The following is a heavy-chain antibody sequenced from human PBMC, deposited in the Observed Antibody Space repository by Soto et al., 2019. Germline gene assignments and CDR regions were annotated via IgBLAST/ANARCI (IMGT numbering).Heavy chain of an antibody. J-gene: IGHJ4*02. CDR2: ISAYNGNT. Sequence: ASVKVSCKASGYTFTSYGISWVRQAPGQGLEWMGWISAYNGNTNYAQKLQGRVTMTTDTSTSTAYMELRSLRSGDTAVYYCARDKGDILTGYSWRQAITQWGQGTLVTVSS. CDR1: GYTFTSYG. V-gene: IGHV1-18*01. D-gene: IGHD3-9*01. CDR3: ARDKGDILTGYSWRQAITQ.